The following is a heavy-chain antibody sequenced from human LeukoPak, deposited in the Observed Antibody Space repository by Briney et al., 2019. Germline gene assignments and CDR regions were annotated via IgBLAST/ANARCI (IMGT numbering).Heavy chain of an antibody. V-gene: IGHV3-21*01. CDR2: ISSSSNYI. CDR1: GFTFSGSA. D-gene: IGHD2-21*01. J-gene: IGHJ5*02. Sequence: GGSLRLSCAASGFTFSGSAMHWVRQAPGKGLEWVSSISSSSNYIYYADSVKGRFTISRDNAKNSLYLQMNSLRAEDTAVYYCARDGVEFYNWFDPWGQGTLVTVSS. CDR3: ARDGVEFYNWFDP.